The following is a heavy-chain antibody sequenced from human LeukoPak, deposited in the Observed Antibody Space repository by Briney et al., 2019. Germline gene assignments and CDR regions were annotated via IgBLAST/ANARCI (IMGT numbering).Heavy chain of an antibody. D-gene: IGHD3-10*01. J-gene: IGHJ4*02. CDR3: ARDNYGCDY. CDR1: GFIFSNYN. CDR2: ISYDENKI. Sequence: GGSLRLSCAASGFIFSNYNMHWVRQAPGKGLEWVALISYDENKIHYADSVKGRFTIARDNSKNTLYLHMNSLRAEDTAVYFCARDNYGCDYWGQGTLVTVSS. V-gene: IGHV3-30*04.